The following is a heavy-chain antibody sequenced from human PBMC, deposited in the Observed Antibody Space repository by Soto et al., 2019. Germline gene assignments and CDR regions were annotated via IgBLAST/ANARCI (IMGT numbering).Heavy chain of an antibody. Sequence: SQTLSLTCAISGDSVSSNSAAWNWIRQSPSRGLEWLGRTYYRSKWYNDYAVSVKSRITINPDTSKNQFSLKLSSVTAADTAVYYCAREQAPSYPLDYWGQGTLVTVSS. CDR3: AREQAPSYPLDY. J-gene: IGHJ4*02. D-gene: IGHD1-26*01. CDR2: TYYRSKWYN. V-gene: IGHV6-1*01. CDR1: GDSVSSNSAA.